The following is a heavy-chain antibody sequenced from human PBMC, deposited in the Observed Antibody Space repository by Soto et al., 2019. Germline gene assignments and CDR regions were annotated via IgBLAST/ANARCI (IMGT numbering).Heavy chain of an antibody. V-gene: IGHV3-64D*06. CDR1: GFTFSTYT. J-gene: IGHJ4*02. CDR2: ISSNGGST. Sequence: PGGSLRLSCSASGFTFSTYTMHWVRQAPGKGLEYVSAISSNGGSTYYADSVKGRFTISRDNSKNTLGLQMTSLRPEDTAVYYCAKRGYYGDYVDYWGQGTLVTVSS. CDR3: AKRGYYGDYVDY. D-gene: IGHD4-17*01.